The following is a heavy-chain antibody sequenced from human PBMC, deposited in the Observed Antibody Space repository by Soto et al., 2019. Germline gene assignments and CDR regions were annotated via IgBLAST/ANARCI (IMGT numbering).Heavy chain of an antibody. CDR2: IYSSGST. CDR1: GGSVSSGVYY. J-gene: IGHJ6*03. D-gene: IGHD2-21*01. CDR3: ARKDCGSCPMDV. Sequence: QVQLQESGPGLVKPSQTLSLTCTVSGGSVSSGVYYWSWIRQHPGKGLEWIGYIYSSGSTYYTPSLKSRFGISVDTSKNQCSLKRSSVTAADTAVYYCARKDCGSCPMDVWGKGTTVTVSS. V-gene: IGHV4-31*03.